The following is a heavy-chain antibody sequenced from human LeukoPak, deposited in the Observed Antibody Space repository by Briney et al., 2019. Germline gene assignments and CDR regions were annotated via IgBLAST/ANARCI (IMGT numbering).Heavy chain of an antibody. D-gene: IGHD2-2*01. CDR2: INPNSGGT. V-gene: IGHV1-2*02. J-gene: IGHJ4*02. CDR3: ARGYCSSTSCYSPVDY. Sequence: ASVKVSCKASGYTFTRYYMHWVRQAPGQGLEWMGWINPNSGGTNYAQKFQGRVTMTRDTSISTAYMELSRLRSDDTAVYYCARGYCSSTSCYSPVDYWGQGTRVTVSS. CDR1: GYTFTRYY.